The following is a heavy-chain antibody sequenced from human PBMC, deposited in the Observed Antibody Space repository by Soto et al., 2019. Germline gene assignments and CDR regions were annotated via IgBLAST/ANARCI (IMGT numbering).Heavy chain of an antibody. CDR3: AKQYCSSPSCYAPTYYSYYHYMDV. CDR1: GFTFSSYA. CDR2: ISGTGGST. V-gene: IGHV3-23*01. Sequence: GGSLRLSCAASGFTFSSYAMSWVRQAPGKGLEWVSSISGTGGSTYYADSVWGRFTISRDNSKNTLFLQMNSLRAEDTAVYYCAKQYCSSPSCYAPTYYSYYHYMDVSGKGSPVTVSS. D-gene: IGHD2-2*01. J-gene: IGHJ6*03.